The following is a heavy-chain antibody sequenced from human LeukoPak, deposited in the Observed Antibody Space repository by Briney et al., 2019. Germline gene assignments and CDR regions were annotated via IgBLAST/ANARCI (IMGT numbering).Heavy chain of an antibody. Sequence: SETLSLTCTVSGGSISHYYWSWIRQSPGKGLEWIGYIYYSGTTNYNPSLKSRVTISVDTSRNQFSLQLNSVTPEGTAVYFCTRGRYSSFDFWDQGTLVTVSS. CDR3: TRGRYSSFDF. J-gene: IGHJ4*02. D-gene: IGHD2-15*01. V-gene: IGHV4-59*12. CDR2: IYYSGTT. CDR1: GGSISHYY.